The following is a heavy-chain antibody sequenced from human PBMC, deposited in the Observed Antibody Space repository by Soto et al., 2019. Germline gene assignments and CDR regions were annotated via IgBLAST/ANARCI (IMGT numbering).Heavy chain of an antibody. CDR1: GFTFTSSA. V-gene: IGHV1-58*02. J-gene: IGHJ3*01. Sequence: SVKVSCKASGFTFTSSAMQWVRQARGQRLEWIGWIVVGSGNTNYAQKFQERVTITRDMSTSTAYMELSSLRSEDTAVYYCAAGSELEWLGGAFFGVFVFGGNGKFDPVSS. D-gene: IGHD3-10*01. CDR3: AAGSELEWLGGAFFGVFVF. CDR2: IVVGSGNT.